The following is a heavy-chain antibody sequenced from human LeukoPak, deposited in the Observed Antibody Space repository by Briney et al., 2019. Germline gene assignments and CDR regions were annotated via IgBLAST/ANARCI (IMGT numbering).Heavy chain of an antibody. J-gene: IGHJ6*02. Sequence: SETLSLTCAVYGGSFSGYYWSWIRQPPGKGLEWIGEINHSGSTNYNPSLKCRVTISVDTSKNQFSLKLSSVTAADTAVYYRARVPRHYYYYYGMDVWGQGTTVTVSS. CDR2: INHSGST. CDR1: GGSFSGYY. V-gene: IGHV4-34*01. CDR3: ARVPRHYYYYYGMDV.